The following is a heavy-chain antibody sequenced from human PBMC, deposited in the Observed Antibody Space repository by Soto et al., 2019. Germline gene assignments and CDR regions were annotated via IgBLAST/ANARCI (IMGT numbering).Heavy chain of an antibody. D-gene: IGHD3-3*01. J-gene: IGHJ4*02. V-gene: IGHV1-8*01. Sequence: ASVKVSCKASGYTFTSYDINWVRQATGQGLEWMGWMNPNSGNTGYAQKFQGRVTMTRNTSISTAYMELSSLRSEDTAVYYCATGIRSDFWSGYCLDYWGQGTLVTVSS. CDR3: ATGIRSDFWSGYCLDY. CDR1: GYTFTSYD. CDR2: MNPNSGNT.